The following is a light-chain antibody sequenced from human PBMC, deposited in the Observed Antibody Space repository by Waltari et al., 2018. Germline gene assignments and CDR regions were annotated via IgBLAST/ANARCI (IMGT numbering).Light chain of an antibody. J-gene: IGKJ2*01. CDR2: GAS. V-gene: IGKV3-20*01. Sequence: EIVLTQSPGTLSLSPGERATLSCRASQSVSSSYLAWYQQKPGQAPRLLIYGASSRATGIPDRFSGSGSGTDFTLTISGLEPEDFAVYYCQQYGSSPPETFGQGTKLEIK. CDR1: QSVSSSY. CDR3: QQYGSSPPET.